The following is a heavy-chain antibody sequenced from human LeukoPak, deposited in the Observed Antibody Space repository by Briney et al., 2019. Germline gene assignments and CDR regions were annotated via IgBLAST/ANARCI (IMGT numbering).Heavy chain of an antibody. J-gene: IGHJ2*01. CDR3: GRRTSYDTLTGYTYWYFDL. D-gene: IGHD3-9*01. V-gene: IGHV4-59*01. CDR1: GGSISSYY. CDR2: TSYSGST. Sequence: PSETLSLTCTVSGGSISSYYWSWVRQPPGRGLEWIGYTSYSGSTDYNPSLRSRVTLSVDTSKHQLPLKLSSVTGADTAVYYCGRRTSYDTLTGYTYWYFDLWGRGSLVTVSS.